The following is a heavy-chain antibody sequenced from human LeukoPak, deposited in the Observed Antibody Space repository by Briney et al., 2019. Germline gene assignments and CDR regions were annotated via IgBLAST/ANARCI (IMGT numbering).Heavy chain of an antibody. CDR1: GFTFSSYG. V-gene: IGHV3-33*06. D-gene: IGHD1-26*01. CDR2: IWYGGSNK. CDR3: AKLSGRELAPVDY. Sequence: GGSLRLSCAASGFTFSSYGMHWVRQAPGKGLEWVAVIWYGGSNKYYADSVKGRFTISRDNSKNTLYLQMNSLRAEDTAVYYCAKLSGRELAPVDYWGQGTLVTVSS. J-gene: IGHJ4*02.